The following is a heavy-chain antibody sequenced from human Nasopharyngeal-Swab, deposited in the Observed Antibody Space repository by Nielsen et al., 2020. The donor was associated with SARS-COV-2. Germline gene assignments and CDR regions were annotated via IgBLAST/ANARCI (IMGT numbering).Heavy chain of an antibody. CDR1: GFTFRSYW. J-gene: IGHJ6*02. V-gene: IGHV3-74*01. Sequence: GESLKLSCAASGFTFRSYWMHWVRQAPGKGLVCVSRINSDGSNTNYADSVKGRFTISRDNAKNTLYLQMNSLRAEDTALYYCAREGYTFYGMDVWGQGTTVTVSS. D-gene: IGHD5-24*01. CDR3: AREGYTFYGMDV. CDR2: INSDGSNT.